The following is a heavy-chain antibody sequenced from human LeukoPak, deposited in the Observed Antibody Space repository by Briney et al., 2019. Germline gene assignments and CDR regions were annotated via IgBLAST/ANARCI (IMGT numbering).Heavy chain of an antibody. V-gene: IGHV3-30*02. J-gene: IGHJ4*02. CDR2: IRYDGSYK. D-gene: IGHD3-10*01. CDR1: GFTFSSYG. Sequence: GGSLRLSCASSGFTFSSYGMHWVRQAPGQGLEWVAFIRYDGSYKYYADSVKGRFTISRDNCKNTLYLQMNSLRAEDTAVYYCAKDGETYYYGSGNYFDYWGQGTLVTVSS. CDR3: AKDGETYYYGSGNYFDY.